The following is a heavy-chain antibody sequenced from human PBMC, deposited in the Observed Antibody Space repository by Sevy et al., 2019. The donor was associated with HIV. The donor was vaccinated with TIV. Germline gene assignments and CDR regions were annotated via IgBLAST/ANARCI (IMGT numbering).Heavy chain of an antibody. D-gene: IGHD2-2*01. V-gene: IGHV3-15*01. CDR3: TTDPTQIDSPIPHIVVVPAAMRNWFDP. CDR1: GFTFSNAW. J-gene: IGHJ5*02. Sequence: GGSLRLSCAASGFTFSNAWMSWVRQAPGKGLEWVGRIKSKTDGGTTDYAAPVKGRFTISRDDSKNTLYLQMNSLKTEDTAVYYCTTDPTQIDSPIPHIVVVPAAMRNWFDPWGQGTLSPSPQ. CDR2: IKSKTDGGTT.